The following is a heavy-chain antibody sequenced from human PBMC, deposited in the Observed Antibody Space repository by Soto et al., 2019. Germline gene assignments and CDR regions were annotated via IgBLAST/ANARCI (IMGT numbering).Heavy chain of an antibody. CDR2: ISYDGSKK. Sequence: GGSLRLSCAASGFTFTNHGMHWVRQAPGKGLEWVAVISYDGSKKYYIDYVKGRFIISRDNSKNTLFLQMNSLRAEDTAVYYCAKSPYCINGVCNTRYYFDYWGQGTLVTVSS. CDR3: AKSPYCINGVCNTRYYFDY. V-gene: IGHV3-30*18. CDR1: GFTFTNHG. D-gene: IGHD2-8*01. J-gene: IGHJ4*02.